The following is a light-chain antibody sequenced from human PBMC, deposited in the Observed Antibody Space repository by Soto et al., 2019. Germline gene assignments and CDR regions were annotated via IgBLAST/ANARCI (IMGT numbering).Light chain of an antibody. CDR2: GAS. Sequence: TQSPDTQDVPSGARATGSFRVSQSVSSSYLAWYQQKPGQAPRLLIYGASSRATGIPDRFSGSGSGTDFTLTISRLEPEDFAVYYCQQYGSSPGTFGQGTKVDI. J-gene: IGKJ1*01. CDR3: QQYGSSPGT. V-gene: IGKV3-20*01. CDR1: QSVSSSY.